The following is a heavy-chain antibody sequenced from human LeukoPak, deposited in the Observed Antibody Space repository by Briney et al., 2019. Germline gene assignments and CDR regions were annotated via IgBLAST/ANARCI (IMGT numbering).Heavy chain of an antibody. V-gene: IGHV3-48*04. CDR1: GFTFNSFG. Sequence: GGSLRLSCAASGFTFNSFGVSWVRQAPGKGLEWLSYISSSSSTIYYADSVRGRFTISRDNARNSLYLQINSLRADDTAVYYCARKGFVVVPAAQGDWFDPWGQGTLVTVSS. CDR3: ARKGFVVVPAAQGDWFDP. CDR2: ISSSSSTI. J-gene: IGHJ5*02. D-gene: IGHD2-2*01.